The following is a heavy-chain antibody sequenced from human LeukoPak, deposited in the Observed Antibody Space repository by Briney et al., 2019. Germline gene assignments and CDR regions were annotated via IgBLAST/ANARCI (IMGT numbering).Heavy chain of an antibody. D-gene: IGHD2-2*02. CDR3: ARDRGQLLYNWFDP. CDR1: GGSISSSSYY. V-gene: IGHV4-39*07. J-gene: IGHJ5*02. CDR2: IYYSGST. Sequence: PSETLSLTCTVSGGSISSSSYYWGWIRQPPGKGLEWIGGIYYSGSTYYNPSLKSRVTISVDTSKNQFSLKLSSVTAADTAVYYCARDRGQLLYNWFDPWGQGTLVTVSS.